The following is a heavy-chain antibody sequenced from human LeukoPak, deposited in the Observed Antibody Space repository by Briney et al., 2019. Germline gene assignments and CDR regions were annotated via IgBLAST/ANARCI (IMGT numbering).Heavy chain of an antibody. Sequence: GGSLRLSCAASGFTFSNYNMHWVRQAPGKGLECISYVSSSTSTIYNADSVKGRFTISRDNAKNSLFLQMNSLRAEDTAVYYCVRENFADLFDYSGQGT. V-gene: IGHV3-48*01. CDR3: VRENFADLFDY. D-gene: IGHD1-7*01. CDR1: GFTFSNYN. CDR2: VSSSTSTI. J-gene: IGHJ4*02.